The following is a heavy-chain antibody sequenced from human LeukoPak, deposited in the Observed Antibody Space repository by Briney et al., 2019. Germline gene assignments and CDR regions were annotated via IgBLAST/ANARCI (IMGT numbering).Heavy chain of an antibody. CDR2: ISGSGGST. J-gene: IGHJ4*02. D-gene: IGHD3-22*01. V-gene: IGHV3-23*01. CDR1: GFTLSTYA. CDR3: AKGRDYYDSSGRTLRDGYKVPDY. Sequence: PGGSLRLSCAASGFTLSTYAMSWVRQTPGKGLEWVSAISGSGGSTYYADSVKGRFTISRDNSKNTLYLQMNSLRAEDTAVYYCAKGRDYYDSSGRTLRDGYKVPDYWGQGTLVTVSS.